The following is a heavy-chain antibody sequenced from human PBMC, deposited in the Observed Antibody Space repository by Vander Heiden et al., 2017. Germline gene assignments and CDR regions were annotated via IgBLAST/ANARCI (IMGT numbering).Heavy chain of an antibody. Sequence: EVQLVEPGGGLVQPGGSLSLSCAASGFTFSSYSMNWVRQAPGKGLEWVSVLRSSSSTKKHAGSVEGRFSITRENAKNLLFLRMNSLRDEDTAGYYGARDVVPAAHRPNWFDPWGQGTLVTVSS. D-gene: IGHD2-2*01. CDR3: ARDVVPAAHRPNWFDP. CDR1: GFTFSSYS. J-gene: IGHJ5*02. CDR2: LRSSSSTK. V-gene: IGHV3-48*02.